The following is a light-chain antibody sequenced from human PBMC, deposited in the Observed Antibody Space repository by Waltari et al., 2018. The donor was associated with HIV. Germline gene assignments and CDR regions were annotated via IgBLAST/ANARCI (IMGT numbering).Light chain of an antibody. V-gene: IGLV1-40*01. J-gene: IGLJ1*01. CDR1: SSNIGAGYD. Sequence: QSVLTQPPSVSGAPGQRVTISCTGRSSNIGAGYDVPWYQQLPGTAPKLLIFGNSNRPSGVPDRFSGSKSGTSASLAITGLRAEDEADYYCQSYDSSLSGATVFGTGTKVTV. CDR3: QSYDSSLSGATV. CDR2: GNS.